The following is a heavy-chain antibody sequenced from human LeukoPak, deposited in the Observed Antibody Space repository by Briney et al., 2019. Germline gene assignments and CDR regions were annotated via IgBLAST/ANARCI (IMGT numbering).Heavy chain of an antibody. CDR1: GGSISSSSHY. CDR3: ARLLPRKENYYDSSGYIDY. Sequence: KPSETLSLTCTVSGGSISSSSHYWGWIRQPPGKGLEWIGSIYYSGSTYYNPSLKSRVTISVDTSKNQFSLKLSSVTAADTAVYYCARLLPRKENYYDSSGYIDYWGQGTLVTVSS. D-gene: IGHD3-22*01. J-gene: IGHJ4*02. CDR2: IYYSGST. V-gene: IGHV4-39*01.